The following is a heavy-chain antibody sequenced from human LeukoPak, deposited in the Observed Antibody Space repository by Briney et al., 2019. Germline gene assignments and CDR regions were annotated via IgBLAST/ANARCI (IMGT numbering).Heavy chain of an antibody. Sequence: GGSLRLSCAASGFTFSSYAMSWVRQAPGKGLEWVSAISGSGGSTYYADSVKGRFTISRDNSKNTLYLQMNSLRAEDTAVYYCARDLRSYYNVNAFDIWGQGTMVTVSS. CDR2: ISGSGGST. CDR1: GFTFSSYA. J-gene: IGHJ3*02. V-gene: IGHV3-23*01. CDR3: ARDLRSYYNVNAFDI. D-gene: IGHD3-10*01.